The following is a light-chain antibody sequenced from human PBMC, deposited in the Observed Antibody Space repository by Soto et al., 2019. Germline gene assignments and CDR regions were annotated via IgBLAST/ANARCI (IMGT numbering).Light chain of an antibody. CDR3: RSYTRNSTLV. Sequence: QSALTQPASVSGSPGQSLTISCTGTSSAVGGYNDVSWYQQHQGKAPKLMIYEVSNRPSGVSNRFSGSKSGNTASLTIAGLNSEDEDDYYCRSYTRNSTLVFGGGTKLTVL. CDR1: SSAVGGYND. J-gene: IGLJ2*01. V-gene: IGLV2-14*01. CDR2: EVS.